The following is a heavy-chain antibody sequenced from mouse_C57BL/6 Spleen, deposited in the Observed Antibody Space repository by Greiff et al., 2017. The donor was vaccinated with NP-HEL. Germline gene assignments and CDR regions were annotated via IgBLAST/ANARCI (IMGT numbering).Heavy chain of an antibody. Sequence: DVQLVESGGGLVKPGGSLKLSCAASGFTFSSYAMSWVRQTPEKRLEWVATISDGGSYTYYPDNVKGRFTISRDNAKNNLYLQMSHLKSEDTAMYYCARRYTYYGSSYWYFDVWGTGTTVTVSS. CDR3: ARRYTYYGSSYWYFDV. CDR2: ISDGGSYT. V-gene: IGHV5-4*01. J-gene: IGHJ1*03. CDR1: GFTFSSYA. D-gene: IGHD1-1*01.